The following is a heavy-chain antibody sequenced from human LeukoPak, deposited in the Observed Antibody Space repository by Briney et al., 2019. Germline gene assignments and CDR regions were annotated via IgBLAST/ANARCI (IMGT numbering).Heavy chain of an antibody. CDR2: IYSGGST. CDR3: ASTLVRGVIGGYYFDY. V-gene: IGHV3-53*01. J-gene: IGHJ4*02. Sequence: GGSLRLSCAASGFTVSSNYMSWVRQAPGKGLEWVSVIYSGGSTYYADSVKGRFTISRDNSKNTLYLQMNSLRAEDTAVYYCASTLVRGVIGGYYFDYWGQGTLVTVSS. D-gene: IGHD3-10*01. CDR1: GFTVSSNY.